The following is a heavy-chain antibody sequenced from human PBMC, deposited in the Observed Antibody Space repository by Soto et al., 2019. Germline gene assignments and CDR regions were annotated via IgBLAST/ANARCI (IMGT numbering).Heavy chain of an antibody. J-gene: IGHJ3*02. CDR3: ARDLDYYGSGSPDAFDI. CDR1: GFTFSEYN. D-gene: IGHD3-10*01. V-gene: IGHV3-48*02. Sequence: SGGSLRLSCEASGFTFSEYNMNWVRQAPGKGLECVAYITRSGETIDYADSVEGRFTISRDNAENSLYLQMTSLRDEDTAVYYCARDLDYYGSGSPDAFDIWGQGTMVTVSS. CDR2: ITRSGETI.